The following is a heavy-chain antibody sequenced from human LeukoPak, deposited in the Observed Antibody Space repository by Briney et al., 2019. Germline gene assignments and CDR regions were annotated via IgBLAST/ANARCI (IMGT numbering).Heavy chain of an antibody. J-gene: IGHJ6*03. D-gene: IGHD3-10*01. CDR1: GFTFNSYT. Sequence: GGSLRLSCAASGFTFNSYTMSWVRQAPGKGLEWVSAISGSGGSTYYADSVKGRFTISRDNSKNTLYLEMNSLRPEDTAIYYCAKERSSNYFFYYIDVWGKGTTVTISS. CDR2: ISGSGGST. V-gene: IGHV3-23*01. CDR3: AKERSSNYFFYYIDV.